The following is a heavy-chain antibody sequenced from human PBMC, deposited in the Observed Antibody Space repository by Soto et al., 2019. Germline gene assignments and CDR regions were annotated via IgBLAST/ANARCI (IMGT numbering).Heavy chain of an antibody. CDR1: GFSFSSDS. J-gene: IGHJ5*01. V-gene: IGHV3-21*01. CDR3: ARDPPSGATLDWFDS. Sequence: GGSLRLSCAASGFSFSSDSMGWVRQAPGKGLEWVASISSSGSFMNYADSVKGRLTISRDNAKNSLYLQMRSLKDDDTTVYYCARDPPSGATLDWFDSWGQGTLVTVSS. D-gene: IGHD1-26*01. CDR2: ISSSGSFM.